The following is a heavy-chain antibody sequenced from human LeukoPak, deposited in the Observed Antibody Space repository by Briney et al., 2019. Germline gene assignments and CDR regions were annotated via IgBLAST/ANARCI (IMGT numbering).Heavy chain of an antibody. D-gene: IGHD2-21*01. CDR1: GYTFSNFV. CDR3: ARSGPQDWALDH. J-gene: IGHJ4*02. V-gene: IGHV1-18*01. CDR2: ISVYNGNA. Sequence: GASVKVSCKASGYTFSNFVITWVRQAPGQGLEWMGWISVYNGNAIYAQNLQGRATMTTDTSTSTAYLESSSLKSDDTAIYYCARSGPQDWALDHWGRGTLVTVSP.